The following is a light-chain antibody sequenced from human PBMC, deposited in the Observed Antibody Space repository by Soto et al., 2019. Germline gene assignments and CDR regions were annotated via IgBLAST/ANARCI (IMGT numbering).Light chain of an antibody. J-gene: IGLJ1*01. CDR2: ENN. Sequence: QSVLTQPPSVSAAPGQKVTISCSGSSSNIGNNYVSWYQQLPGTAPKLLIYENNKRPSGIPDRFSGSKSGTSATLGITGLQTGDEAYYYCGTWDSRLIAYVFGTGTKVTVL. CDR1: SSNIGNNY. CDR3: GTWDSRLIAYV. V-gene: IGLV1-51*02.